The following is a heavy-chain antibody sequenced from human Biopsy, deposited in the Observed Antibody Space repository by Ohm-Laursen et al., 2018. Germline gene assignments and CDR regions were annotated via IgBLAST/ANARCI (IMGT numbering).Heavy chain of an antibody. V-gene: IGHV4-59*01. CDR2: VYYTGST. D-gene: IGHD3-22*01. Sequence: TLSLTCPVSGDSISSYYWSWIRQPPGKGLQWIGYVYYTGSTDYNPSLQSRVTISDDTSKNHFSLRLRSVTPADTAIYYCARDRGYYSDRTVPGYFDLWGRGTLVTVSS. CDR3: ARDRGYYSDRTVPGYFDL. CDR1: GDSISSYY. J-gene: IGHJ2*01.